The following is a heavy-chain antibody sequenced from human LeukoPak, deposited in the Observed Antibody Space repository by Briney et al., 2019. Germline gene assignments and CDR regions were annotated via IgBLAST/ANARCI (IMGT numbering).Heavy chain of an antibody. CDR3: ARGGNDFWSGYRIIDY. CDR1: GGSISSGSYY. D-gene: IGHD3-3*01. Sequence: PSETLSLTCTVSGGSISSGSYYWSWIRQPAGKGLEWIGRIYTSGSTNYNPSLKSRVTISVDTSKNQFSLKLSSVTAADTAVYYCARGGNDFWSGYRIIDYWGQGTLVTVSS. CDR2: IYTSGST. V-gene: IGHV4-61*02. J-gene: IGHJ4*02.